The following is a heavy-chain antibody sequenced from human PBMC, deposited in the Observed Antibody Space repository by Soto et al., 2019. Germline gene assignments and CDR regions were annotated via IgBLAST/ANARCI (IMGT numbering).Heavy chain of an antibody. CDR2: IYYSGST. D-gene: IGHD3-10*01. V-gene: IGHV4-31*03. CDR3: ARDGDYFGSGSPPLLSR. J-gene: IGHJ4*02. CDR1: GGSITSGGYC. Sequence: QVQLQESGPGLVKPSQTLSLTCTVSGGSITSGGYCWTWIRQHPVKGLEWMGHIYYSGSTSYNPSLQSRVTISIHRSKNQLSRKRTSVTAADTAVYYCARDGDYFGSGSPPLLSRWGQGALVTVSS.